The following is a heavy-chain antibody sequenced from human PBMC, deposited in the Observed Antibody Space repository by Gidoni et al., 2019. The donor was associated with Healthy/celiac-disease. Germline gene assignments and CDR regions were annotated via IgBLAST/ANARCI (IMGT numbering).Heavy chain of an antibody. Sequence: QVQLVESGGGVVQPGRSLRLSCAASGFTFSSSGMHWVRQAPDKGLDGVAVIWYDGSNKYYADSVKGRFTISRDNSKNTLYLQMNSLRAEDTAVYYCAREEHTAAMVDTFDYWGQGTLVTVSS. CDR1: GFTFSSSG. D-gene: IGHD5-18*01. J-gene: IGHJ4*02. V-gene: IGHV3-33*01. CDR2: IWYDGSNK. CDR3: AREEHTAAMVDTFDY.